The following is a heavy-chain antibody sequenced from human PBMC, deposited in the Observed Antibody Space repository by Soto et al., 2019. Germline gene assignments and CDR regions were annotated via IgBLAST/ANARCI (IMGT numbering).Heavy chain of an antibody. CDR1: GFIFGDFY. CDR2: ISTSSSYT. J-gene: IGHJ4*02. CDR3: ARDRDTYGHGFFDS. V-gene: IGHV3-11*05. Sequence: PRGSLRLSCAASGFIFGDFYMTWIRQAPGKGLEWVSEISTSSSYTNYADSVKGRFTVSRENANNTLYLEMNSLRAEDTAVYFCARDRDTYGHGFFDSWGQGALVTVSS. D-gene: IGHD5-18*01.